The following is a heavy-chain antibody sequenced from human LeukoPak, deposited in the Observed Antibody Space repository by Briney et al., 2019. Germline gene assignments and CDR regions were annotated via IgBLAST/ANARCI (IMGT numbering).Heavy chain of an antibody. CDR3: AKEWELPWWSPRQIDY. V-gene: IGHV3-23*01. D-gene: IGHD1-26*01. CDR2: ISGSGGST. Sequence: PGGSLRLSCAASGFTFSSYAMSWVRQAPGKGLEWVSAISGSGGSTYCADSVKGRFTISRDNSKNTLYLQMNSLRAEDTAVYYCAKEWELPWWSPRQIDYWGQGTLVTVSS. CDR1: GFTFSSYA. J-gene: IGHJ4*02.